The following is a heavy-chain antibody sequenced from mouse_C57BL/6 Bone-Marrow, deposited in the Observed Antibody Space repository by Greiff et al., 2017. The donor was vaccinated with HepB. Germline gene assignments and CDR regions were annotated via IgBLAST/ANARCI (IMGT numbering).Heavy chain of an antibody. CDR3: VIYHYGSSYAMDY. CDR2: IDPENGDT. Sequence: EVQRVESGAELVRPGASVKLSCTASGFNIKDDYMHWVKQRPEQGLEWIGWIDPENGDTEYASKFQGKATITADTSSNTAYLQLSSLTSEDTAVYYCVIYHYGSSYAMDYWGQGTSVTVSS. V-gene: IGHV14-4*01. J-gene: IGHJ4*01. D-gene: IGHD1-1*01. CDR1: GFNIKDDY.